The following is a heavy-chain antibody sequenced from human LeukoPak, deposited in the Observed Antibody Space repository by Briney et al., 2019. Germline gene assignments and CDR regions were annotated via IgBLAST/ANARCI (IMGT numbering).Heavy chain of an antibody. V-gene: IGHV1-8*01. CDR3: ARGHSFRGGYVSRWLDP. Sequence: ASVKVSCKASGYTFTSYDLNWVRQATGQGLEWMGWVSPNSGNTGYAQKFQGRVTMTRDTSISTVYMELSSLRSEDTAVYYCARGHSFRGGYVSRWLDPWGQGTLVTVSS. CDR2: VSPNSGNT. CDR1: GYTFTSYD. D-gene: IGHD3-10*01. J-gene: IGHJ5*02.